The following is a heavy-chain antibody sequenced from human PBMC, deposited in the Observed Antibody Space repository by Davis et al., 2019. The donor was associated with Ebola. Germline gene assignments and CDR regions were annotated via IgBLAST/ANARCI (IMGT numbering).Heavy chain of an antibody. V-gene: IGHV1-2*06. D-gene: IGHD4-11*01. J-gene: IGHJ4*02. CDR3: ARGHNYAHEY. CDR2: VILKSGAT. Sequence: WSRQSPSRGLELLGRVILKSGATNYAQKFQGRVTMTRDTSISTVYMELSSLRYDDTADYYCARGHNYAHEYWGQGTLVTVSS.